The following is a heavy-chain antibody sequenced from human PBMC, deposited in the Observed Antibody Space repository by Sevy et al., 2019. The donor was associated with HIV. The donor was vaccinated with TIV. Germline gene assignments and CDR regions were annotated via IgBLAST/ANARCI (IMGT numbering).Heavy chain of an antibody. CDR1: GFTFNFHG. J-gene: IGHJ5*02. V-gene: IGHV3-30*02. CDR2: IWHDGSNK. Sequence: GGSLRLSCAASGFTFNFHGMHWVRQAPGKGLEWVAFIWHDGSNKYMADSVKGRFTISRDNSKNTLFLQMNSLTVEDTAVYYCAGETENSARWLDPGGQGTLVTVSS. CDR3: AGETENSARWLDP. D-gene: IGHD3-10*01.